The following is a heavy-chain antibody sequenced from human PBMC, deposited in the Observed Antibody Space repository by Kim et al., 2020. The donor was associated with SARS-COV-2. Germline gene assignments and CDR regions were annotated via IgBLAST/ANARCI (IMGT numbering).Heavy chain of an antibody. J-gene: IGHJ4*02. V-gene: IGHV5-51*01. D-gene: IGHD1-26*01. Sequence: SPSFQGQVTNSADKSSSTAYLQWSSLKASDTAMYYCARHRKSGSYRLFDYWGQGTLVTVSS. CDR3: ARHRKSGSYRLFDY.